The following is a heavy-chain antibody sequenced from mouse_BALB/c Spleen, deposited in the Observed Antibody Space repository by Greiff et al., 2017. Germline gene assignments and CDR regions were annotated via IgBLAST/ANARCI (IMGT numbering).Heavy chain of an antibody. J-gene: IGHJ2*01. Sequence: EVKLQESGGGLVQPGGSRKLSCAASGFTFSSFGMHWVRQAPEKGLEWVAYISSGSSTIYYADTVKGRFTISRDNPKNTLFLQMTSLRSEDTAMYDCASGSDGYFDYWGEGTTVTVSS. CDR1: GFTFSSFG. D-gene: IGHD6-1*01. V-gene: IGHV5-17*02. CDR2: ISSGSSTI. CDR3: ASGSDGYFDY.